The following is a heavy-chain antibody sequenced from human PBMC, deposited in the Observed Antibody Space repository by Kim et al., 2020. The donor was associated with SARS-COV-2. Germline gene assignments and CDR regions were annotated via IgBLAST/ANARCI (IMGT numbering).Heavy chain of an antibody. CDR1: GYTFTSYA. D-gene: IGHD3-16*02. CDR3: ASDLWIMITFGGVILRAHHYYVMDV. J-gene: IGHJ6*02. V-gene: IGHV1-3*01. CDR2: INAGNGNT. Sequence: ASVKVSCKASGYTFTSYAMHWVRQAPGKRLEWMGWINAGNGNTKYSQKFQGRVTITRDTSASTAYMVLSSLRSEDTAVYYCASDLWIMITFGGVILRAHHYYVMDVWGQGATVTASS.